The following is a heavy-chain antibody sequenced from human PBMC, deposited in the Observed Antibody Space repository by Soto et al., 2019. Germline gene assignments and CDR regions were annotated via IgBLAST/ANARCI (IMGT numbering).Heavy chain of an antibody. CDR3: ASYYDSSVHYYFDX. J-gene: IGHJ4*02. CDR2: IITIFGTA. D-gene: IGHD3-22*01. V-gene: IGHV1-69*01. Sequence: SVKVSCRASGGTFSSYGISWVRQAPGQGLEWMGGIITIFGTANYAQTFQGRVAITADESTSTAYMELSSLRSEDTAVYYCASYYDSSVHYYFDXWGQGTLVSVSX. CDR1: GGTFSSYG.